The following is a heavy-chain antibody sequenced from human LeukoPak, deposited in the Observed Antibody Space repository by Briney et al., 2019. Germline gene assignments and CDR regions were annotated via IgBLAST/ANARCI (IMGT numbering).Heavy chain of an antibody. CDR2: IYYSGST. CDR3: ARGPTLGYCSSTSCHYGMDV. CDR1: GGSISSYY. J-gene: IGHJ6*02. Sequence: SETLSLTCTVSGGSISSYYWSWLRQPPGKGLEWIGYIYYSGSTNYNPSLKSRVTISVDTSKNQFSLKLSSVTAADTAVYYCARGPTLGYCSSTSCHYGMDVWGQGTTVTVSS. D-gene: IGHD2-2*01. V-gene: IGHV4-59*12.